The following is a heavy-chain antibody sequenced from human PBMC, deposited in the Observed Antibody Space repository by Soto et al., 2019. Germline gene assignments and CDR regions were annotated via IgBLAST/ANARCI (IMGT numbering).Heavy chain of an antibody. D-gene: IGHD2-2*01. CDR1: GGSISYYY. CDR2: IHYSGNP. Sequence: QVQLQESGPGKVKPSETLSLTCSVSGGSISYYYWSWIRQPPGKGLEWIGYIHYSGNPTYNPSLNSRVTMSVDTSKKHFSLELRSVTAADTAVYYCARDLLYCSSNSCPGFWGQGTLVTVSS. V-gene: IGHV4-59*01. CDR3: ARDLLYCSSNSCPGF. J-gene: IGHJ4*02.